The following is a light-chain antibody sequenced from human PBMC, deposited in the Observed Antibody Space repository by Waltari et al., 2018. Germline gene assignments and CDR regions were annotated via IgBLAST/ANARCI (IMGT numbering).Light chain of an antibody. J-gene: IGKJ2*01. CDR1: QTILYNSINKNY. CDR3: QQYFDNPRT. Sequence: EIVMTQSPESLAVSLGERATTTCKSSQTILYNSINKNYLAWYQQKPGQPPRLLIYWASARESGVPDRFSGSGSGTDFTLTISSLQAEDVAVYYCQQYFDNPRTFGQGTRLEIK. CDR2: WAS. V-gene: IGKV4-1*01.